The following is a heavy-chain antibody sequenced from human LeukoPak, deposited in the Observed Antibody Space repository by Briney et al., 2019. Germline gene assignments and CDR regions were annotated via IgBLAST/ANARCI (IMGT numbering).Heavy chain of an antibody. D-gene: IGHD2-2*01. J-gene: IGHJ6*03. CDR2: ISGSGGST. Sequence: GGSLRLSCAASGFTFSSYAMSWVRQAPGKGLEWVSAISGSGGSTYYADSVKGRFTISRDNSKNTLYLQMNSLRAEDTAVYYCAKDYHGVVPAAIDYMDVWGKGTTVTVSS. CDR3: AKDYHGVVPAAIDYMDV. V-gene: IGHV3-23*01. CDR1: GFTFSSYA.